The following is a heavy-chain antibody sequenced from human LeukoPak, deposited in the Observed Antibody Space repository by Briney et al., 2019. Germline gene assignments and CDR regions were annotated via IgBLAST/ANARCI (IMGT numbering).Heavy chain of an antibody. V-gene: IGHV3-48*03. CDR3: ARVFCGGGSCADY. CDR1: GFTFSSYE. D-gene: IGHD2-15*01. J-gene: IGHJ4*02. Sequence: GGSLRLSCAASGFTFSSYEMNWVRQAPGKGLEWVSYISSSGSTIYYADSVKGRFTISRDNAKNSLYLQMNSLRAEDTAVYYCARVFCGGGSCADYWGQGTLVTVSS. CDR2: ISSSGSTI.